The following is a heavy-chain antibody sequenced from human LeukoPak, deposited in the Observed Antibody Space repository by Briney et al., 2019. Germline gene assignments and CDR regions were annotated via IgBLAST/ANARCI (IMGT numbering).Heavy chain of an antibody. CDR3: AKALRFLEWLSH. D-gene: IGHD3-3*01. Sequence: GGSLRLSCAASGFTFSSYAMSWVRQAPGKGLEWVSGINYSGGSTYYADSVKGRFTISRDNSKNTLYLQMNSLRAEDTAVYYCAKALRFLEWLSHWGQGTLVTVSS. J-gene: IGHJ4*02. CDR1: GFTFSSYA. CDR2: INYSGGST. V-gene: IGHV3-23*01.